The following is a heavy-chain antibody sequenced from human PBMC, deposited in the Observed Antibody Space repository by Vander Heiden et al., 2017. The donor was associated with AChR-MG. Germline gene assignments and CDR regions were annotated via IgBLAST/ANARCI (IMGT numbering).Heavy chain of an antibody. D-gene: IGHD2-15*01. CDR1: GDSLTEVS. CDR2: FDPEDGET. CDR3: ATSLGYCSGGVCYGFDP. V-gene: IGHV1-24*01. Sequence: QVRLLQSGAEVKRPGASVRVSCKVSGDSLTEVSIHWVRQAPGKGLEWMGGFDPEDGETIYAQKFQARVTVTEDTSTDTAYMELGSLRSEDTAVYYGATSLGYCSGGVCYGFDPWGQGTLITVSS. J-gene: IGHJ5*02.